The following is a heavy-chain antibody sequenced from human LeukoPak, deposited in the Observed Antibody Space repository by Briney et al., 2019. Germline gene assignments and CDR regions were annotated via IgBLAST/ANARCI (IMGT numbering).Heavy chain of an antibody. CDR1: GFTFSSYG. J-gene: IGHJ4*02. CDR2: IWYDGSNK. Sequence: PGGSLRLSCAASGFTFSSYGMHWVRQAPGKGLEWVAVIWYDGSNKYYADSVKGRFTISRDNSKNTLYLQMNSLRAEDTAVYYCARDVSDFDWLSTDAFIDYWGQGTLVTVSS. CDR3: ARDVSDFDWLSTDAFIDY. V-gene: IGHV3-33*01. D-gene: IGHD3-9*01.